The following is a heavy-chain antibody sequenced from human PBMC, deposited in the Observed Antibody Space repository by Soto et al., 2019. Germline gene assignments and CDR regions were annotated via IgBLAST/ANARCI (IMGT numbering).Heavy chain of an antibody. CDR3: ARGLFGQQWLVGFDT. D-gene: IGHD6-19*01. V-gene: IGHV1-69*13. Sequence: SVKVSCKASGGSFSNYIFAWVRQAPGQGLEWMGGTIPMFATAQYAQKLQGRVTITADESTSTVYMDLTSLTSDDTAVYYCARGLFGQQWLVGFDTWGQGTLVTVS. CDR2: TIPMFATA. J-gene: IGHJ4*02. CDR1: GGSFSNYI.